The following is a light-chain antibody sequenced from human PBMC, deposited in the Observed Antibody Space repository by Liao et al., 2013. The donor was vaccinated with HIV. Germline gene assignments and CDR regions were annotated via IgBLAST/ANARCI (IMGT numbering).Light chain of an antibody. CDR2: RDS. CDR3: QVWDSSSDHPYV. V-gene: IGLV3-21*01. CDR1: NIGSKS. J-gene: IGLJ1*01. Sequence: SYDLTQPPSVSVAPGKTARITCGGNNIGSKSVHWYQQKPGQAPVVVIYRDSNRPSGIPERFSGSNSGNTATLTISRVEAGDEADYYCQVWDSSSDHPYVFGTGTQVTVL.